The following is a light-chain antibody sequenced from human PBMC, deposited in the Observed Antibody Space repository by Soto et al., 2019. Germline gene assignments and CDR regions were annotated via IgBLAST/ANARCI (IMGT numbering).Light chain of an antibody. CDR1: TSNIGAPYD. V-gene: IGLV1-40*01. CDR3: ASWDDSLNGPV. Sequence: QSVLTQPPSVSGAPGQRVSISCTGSTSNIGAPYDVHWYQHLPGTAPKLLIYGDNNRPSGVPDRFSGSKSGTSASLAISRLQSDDEADYFCASWDDSLNGPVFGGGTKLTVL. J-gene: IGLJ3*02. CDR2: GDN.